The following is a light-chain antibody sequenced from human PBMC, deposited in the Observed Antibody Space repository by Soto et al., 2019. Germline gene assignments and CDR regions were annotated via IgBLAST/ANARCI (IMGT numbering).Light chain of an antibody. V-gene: IGKV2-28*01. CDR1: QSLLHTNGYNY. Sequence: EPASISCRSSQSLLHTNGYNYLDCYLQKPGQSPQLLIYLASNRASGVPARFSGSGSGTDFTLRIIRVEAEDVGVYYCMQALQPLTITFGQGTRLEIK. J-gene: IGKJ5*01. CDR3: MQALQPLTIT. CDR2: LAS.